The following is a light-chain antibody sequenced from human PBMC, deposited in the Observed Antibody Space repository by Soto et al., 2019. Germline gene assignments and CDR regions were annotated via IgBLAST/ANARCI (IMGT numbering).Light chain of an antibody. Sequence: EIVMRQSPATLSVSPGERATLSCRASQSVGSNLAWYQQNPGQAPRLLIYGASTRATGIPARFSGSGSGTEFTLTISSLQSEDFAIYFCQQYNNWPPDRTFGQGTKVEIK. J-gene: IGKJ1*01. V-gene: IGKV3-15*01. CDR3: QQYNNWPPDRT. CDR1: QSVGSN. CDR2: GAS.